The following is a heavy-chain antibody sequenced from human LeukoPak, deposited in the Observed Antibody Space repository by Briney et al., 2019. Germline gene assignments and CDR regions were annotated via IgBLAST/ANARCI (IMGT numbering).Heavy chain of an antibody. CDR1: GGSISSSSYY. CDR2: IYYGGST. Sequence: SETLSLTCTVSGGSISSSSYYWAWSRQPPGKGLEWIGSIYYGGSTYDNQSGKSRFTITAETSKNQFSLKLSSVTAADTAVYFCARRVIVATIDYWGQGTLVTVSS. V-gene: IGHV4-39*01. CDR3: ARRVIVATIDY. D-gene: IGHD5-12*01. J-gene: IGHJ4*02.